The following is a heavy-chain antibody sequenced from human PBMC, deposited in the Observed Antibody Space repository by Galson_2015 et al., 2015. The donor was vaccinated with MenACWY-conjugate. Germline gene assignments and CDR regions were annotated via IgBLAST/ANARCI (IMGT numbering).Heavy chain of an antibody. Sequence: SLRLSCAASGFTFSSYSMNWVRQAPGKGLEWVSYISSSSSTIYYADSVKGRFTISRDNAKNSLYLQMNSLRAEDTAVYYCARDLLVGCGALDYWGQGTLVTVSS. CDR1: GFTFSSYS. CDR3: ARDLLVGCGALDY. J-gene: IGHJ4*02. CDR2: ISSSSSTI. V-gene: IGHV3-48*04. D-gene: IGHD6-6*01.